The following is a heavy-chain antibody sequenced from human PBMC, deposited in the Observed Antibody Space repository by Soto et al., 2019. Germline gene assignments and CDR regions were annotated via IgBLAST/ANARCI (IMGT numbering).Heavy chain of an antibody. CDR1: GFTLRSYG. V-gene: IGHV3-23*01. J-gene: IGHJ4*02. CDR2: VSPNGQGI. D-gene: IGHD3-10*01. Sequence: EVQLLESGGGLVQPGGSLRLSCAASGFTLRSYGMSWVRQAPGKGLEWVSAVSPNGQGIYYADSVRGRFTISRDISKNTVFLHMASLRAEDTAVYYCATDRDYPRDHFHYWGQGTLVTVSS. CDR3: ATDRDYPRDHFHY.